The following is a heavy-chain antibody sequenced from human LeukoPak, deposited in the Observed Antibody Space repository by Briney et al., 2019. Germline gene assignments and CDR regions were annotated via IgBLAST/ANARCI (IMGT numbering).Heavy chain of an antibody. J-gene: IGHJ4*02. CDR3: AKGGSITGKLDY. D-gene: IGHD1-20*01. V-gene: IGHV3-23*01. CDR1: GFTFSSYS. Sequence: GGSLRLSCAASGFTFSSYSMNWVRQAPGKGLEWVSAISGSGGSTYYADSVKGRFTISRDNSKNTLYLQMNSLRAEDTAVYYCAKGGSITGKLDYWGQGTLVTVSS. CDR2: ISGSGGST.